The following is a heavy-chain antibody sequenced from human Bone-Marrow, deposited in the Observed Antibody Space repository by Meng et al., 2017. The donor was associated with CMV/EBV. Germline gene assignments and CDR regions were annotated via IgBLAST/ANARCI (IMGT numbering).Heavy chain of an antibody. J-gene: IGHJ4*02. CDR2: ISYDGSIK. D-gene: IGHD3-3*01. Sequence: GESLKISCAASGFAFSSFTMHWVRQAPGKGLEWVAVISYDGSIKYYADSVKGRFTISRDNSKNTLYLQMNSLRAEDTAVYYCARDLLEGRYWGQGTLVTVP. CDR1: GFAFSSFT. CDR3: ARDLLEGRY. V-gene: IGHV3-30-3*01.